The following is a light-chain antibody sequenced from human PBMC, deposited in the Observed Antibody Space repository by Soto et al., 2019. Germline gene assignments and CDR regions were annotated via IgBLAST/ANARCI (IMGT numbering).Light chain of an antibody. CDR1: QSVNTN. V-gene: IGKV3-15*01. Sequence: EIVMTQSPATLSVSPGESATLSCRASQSVNTNLAWYQQKPGRAPRLLIHGASTRATGIPARFSGSGSGTELTINTISLQSQDFAVYYCQQYNNGPPHTFGQGTKLEIK. CDR2: GAS. CDR3: QQYNNGPPHT. J-gene: IGKJ2*01.